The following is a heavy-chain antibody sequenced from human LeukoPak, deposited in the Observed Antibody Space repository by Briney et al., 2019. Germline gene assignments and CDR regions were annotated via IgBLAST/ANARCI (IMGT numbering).Heavy chain of an antibody. Sequence: ASVKVSCKVSGYTLTELSVHWVRQAPGKGLEWMGGFDPEDGETIYAQKFQGRVTMTEDTSTDTAYMELSSLRSEDTAVYYCATASGPSYGYDYWGQGTLVTVSS. J-gene: IGHJ4*02. CDR1: GYTLTELS. CDR3: ATASGPSYGYDY. CDR2: FDPEDGET. V-gene: IGHV1-24*01. D-gene: IGHD5-18*01.